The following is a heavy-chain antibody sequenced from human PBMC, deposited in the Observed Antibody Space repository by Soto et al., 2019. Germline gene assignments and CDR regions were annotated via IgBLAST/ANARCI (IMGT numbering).Heavy chain of an antibody. V-gene: IGHV1-69*02. Sequence: QVQLVQSGAEVKKPGSSVRVSCKASGDTFTFYSINWVRQAPGLGLEWMGRINPILSMSNYAQRFQGRVTXTXYXTTSTAHMELSSLRSEDTAMYDCASSYGSGCLAVDDWGHGALCPVS. CDR1: GDTFTFYS. CDR3: ASSYGSGCLAVDD. CDR2: INPILSMS. D-gene: IGHD3-10*01. J-gene: IGHJ4*01.